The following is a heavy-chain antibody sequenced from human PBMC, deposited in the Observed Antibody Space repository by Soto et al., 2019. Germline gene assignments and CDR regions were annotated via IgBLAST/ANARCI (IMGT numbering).Heavy chain of an antibody. Sequence: PSETLSLTCTVSGGSISSYYWSWIRQPPGKGLEWIGYIYYSGSTNYNPSLKSRVTISVDTSKNQFSLKLSSVTAADTAVYYCARDRRYCSSTSCYAGDYYYYYYGMDVWGQGTTVTVSS. V-gene: IGHV4-59*01. CDR3: ARDRRYCSSTSCYAGDYYYYYYGMDV. CDR1: GGSISSYY. J-gene: IGHJ6*02. CDR2: IYYSGST. D-gene: IGHD2-2*01.